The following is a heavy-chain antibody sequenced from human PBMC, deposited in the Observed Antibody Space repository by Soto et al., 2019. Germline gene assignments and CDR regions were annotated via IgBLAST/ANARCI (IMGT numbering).Heavy chain of an antibody. CDR1: GFTFSSYS. J-gene: IGHJ3*02. CDR3: ARDIPEYDILTGYYLSEAFDI. CDR2: ISSSSSYI. D-gene: IGHD3-9*01. V-gene: IGHV3-21*01. Sequence: GGCVRLSCAASGFTFSSYSMNWVCKAPGKGLEWVSSISSSSSYIYYADSVKGRFTISRDNAKNSLYLQMNSLRAEDTAVYYCARDIPEYDILTGYYLSEAFDIWGQGTMVTVSS.